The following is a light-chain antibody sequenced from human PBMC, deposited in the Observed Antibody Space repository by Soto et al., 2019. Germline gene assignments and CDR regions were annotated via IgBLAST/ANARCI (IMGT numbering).Light chain of an antibody. CDR3: QRGSNWPPGVT. J-gene: IGKJ3*01. V-gene: IGKV3-11*01. Sequence: EIVLTQSPATLSLSPGERATLSCRASQSVSSYLAWYQQKPGQAPRLLIYDASNRATGIAARFSGSGSGTDVTLTSRSLEREYLAVYYCQRGSNWPPGVTFGPGTKVDIK. CDR2: DAS. CDR1: QSVSSY.